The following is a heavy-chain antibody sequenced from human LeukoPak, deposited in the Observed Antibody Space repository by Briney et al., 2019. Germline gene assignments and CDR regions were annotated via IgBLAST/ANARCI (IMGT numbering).Heavy chain of an antibody. J-gene: IGHJ5*02. Sequence: SETLSLTCAVYGGSFSGYYWSWIRQPPGKGLEWIGEINHSGSTNYNPSLKSRVTISVDTFKNQFSLKLSSVTAADTAVYYRARAPRISTVTTDWFDPWGQGTLVTVSS. CDR1: GGSFSGYY. CDR3: ARAPRISTVTTDWFDP. D-gene: IGHD4-17*01. V-gene: IGHV4-34*01. CDR2: INHSGST.